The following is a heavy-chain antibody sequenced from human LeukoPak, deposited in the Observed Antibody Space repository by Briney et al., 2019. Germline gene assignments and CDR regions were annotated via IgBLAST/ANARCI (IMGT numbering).Heavy chain of an antibody. D-gene: IGHD3-3*01. CDR1: GGSFSGYY. CDR3: ARIFGVVTYYFDY. CDR2: INHRGST. J-gene: IGHJ4*02. V-gene: IGHV4-34*01. Sequence: PSETLSLTCAVYGGSFSGYYWSWIRQPPGKGLEWIGEINHRGSTNYNPSLKSRVTISVDTSKNQFSLKLSSVTAADTAVYYCARIFGVVTYYFDYWGQGTLVTVSS.